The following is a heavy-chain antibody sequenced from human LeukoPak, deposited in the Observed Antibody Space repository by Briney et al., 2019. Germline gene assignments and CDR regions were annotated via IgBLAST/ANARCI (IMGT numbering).Heavy chain of an antibody. CDR3: ARTRASYYYGAGSPDF. CDR2: INTNTGSP. J-gene: IGHJ4*02. D-gene: IGHD3-10*01. Sequence: ASVKVSCKASGYTFTSYAMNWVRQAPGQGLEWMGWINTNTGSPRYAQDFTGRFVFSLDTSLSTTYLQISSLKSEDTAIYYCARTRASYYYGAGSPDFWGQGTLVTVSS. V-gene: IGHV7-4-1*02. CDR1: GYTFTSYA.